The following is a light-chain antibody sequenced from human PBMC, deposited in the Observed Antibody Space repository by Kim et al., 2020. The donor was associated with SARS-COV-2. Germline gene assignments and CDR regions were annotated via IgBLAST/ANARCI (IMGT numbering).Light chain of an antibody. J-gene: IGKJ4*01. CDR3: QQYYGTPLT. CDR2: WAS. Sequence: ANINCKSRPGFLYRLHHNNYLGWYQQKPGQPPKLLIYWASTRESGVPDRFSGSGSGTDFTLTISSLQAEDVAVYYCQQYYGTPLTFGGGTKVDIK. V-gene: IGKV4-1*01. CDR1: PGFLYRLHHNNY.